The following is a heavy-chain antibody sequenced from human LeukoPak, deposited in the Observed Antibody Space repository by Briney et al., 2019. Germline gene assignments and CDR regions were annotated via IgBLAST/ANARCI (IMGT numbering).Heavy chain of an antibody. CDR2: ISAYNGNT. D-gene: IGHD2-2*01. CDR1: GYTFTSYG. J-gene: IGHJ6*02. V-gene: IGHV1-18*01. Sequence: ASVKVSCKASGYTFTSYGISWVRQAPGQGLEWMGWISAYNGNTNYAQKLQGRVTMTTDTSTSTAYMELRSLRSDDTAVYYCARDRPQTDIVVVPAAPGDEYYYYYYGMDVWGQGTTVTVSS. CDR3: ARDRPQTDIVVVPAAPGDEYYYYYYGMDV.